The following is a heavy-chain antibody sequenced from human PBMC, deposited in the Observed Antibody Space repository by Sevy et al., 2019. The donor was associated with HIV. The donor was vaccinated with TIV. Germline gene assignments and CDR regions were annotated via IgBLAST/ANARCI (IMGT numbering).Heavy chain of an antibody. CDR2: ISSSSSYI. CDR3: ARHQDGYSSSWYWDYYYYYMDV. D-gene: IGHD6-13*01. J-gene: IGHJ6*03. V-gene: IGHV3-21*01. CDR1: GFTFSSYS. Sequence: GGSLRLSCAASGFTFSSYSMNWVRQAPGKGLVWVSSISSSSSYIYYADSVKGRFTISRDNAKNSLYLQMNSLRAEDTAVYYCARHQDGYSSSWYWDYYYYYMDVWGKGTTVTVSS.